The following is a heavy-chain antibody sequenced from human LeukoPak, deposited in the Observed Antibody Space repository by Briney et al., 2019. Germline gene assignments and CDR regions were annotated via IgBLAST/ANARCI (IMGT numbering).Heavy chain of an antibody. V-gene: IGHV3-23*01. Sequence: RGSLRLSCAASGFTFSSHAMSWVRQAPGKGLEWVSGISGSGGTSYYAGSVKGRFTISRDNSKNTLYLQMNSLRAEDTAVYYCAKDRVVHDYWGQGTLVTVS. CDR1: GFTFSSHA. D-gene: IGHD2-15*01. CDR3: AKDRVVHDY. J-gene: IGHJ4*02. CDR2: ISGSGGTS.